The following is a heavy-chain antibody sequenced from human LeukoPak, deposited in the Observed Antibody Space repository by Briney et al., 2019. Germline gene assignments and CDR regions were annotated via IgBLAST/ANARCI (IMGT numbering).Heavy chain of an antibody. Sequence: GRSLRLSCAASGFTFSSYGMHWVRQAPGKGLEWVAVISYDGSNKYYADSVKGRFTISRDNSKNTLYLQMNSLRAEDTAVYYCANGLSDYWGQGTLVTVSS. CDR1: GFTFSSYG. D-gene: IGHD4/OR15-4a*01. J-gene: IGHJ4*02. CDR3: ANGLSDY. CDR2: ISYDGSNK. V-gene: IGHV3-30*18.